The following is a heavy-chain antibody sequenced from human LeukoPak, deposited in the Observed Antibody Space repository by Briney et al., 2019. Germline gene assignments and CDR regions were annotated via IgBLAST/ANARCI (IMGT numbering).Heavy chain of an antibody. V-gene: IGHV1-18*01. CDR2: ISAYNGNT. D-gene: IGHD2-2*01. CDR1: GYTFTSYG. J-gene: IGHJ3*02. Sequence: ASVKVSCKASGYTFTSYGISWVRQAPGQGLEWMGWISAYNGNTNYAQKLQGRVTMTTDTSTSTAYMELRSLRSDDTAVYYCARGRSVVPAAYDAFDIWGQGTMVTVSS. CDR3: ARGRSVVPAAYDAFDI.